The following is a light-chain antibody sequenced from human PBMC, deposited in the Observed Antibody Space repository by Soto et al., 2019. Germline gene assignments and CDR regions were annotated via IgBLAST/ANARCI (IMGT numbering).Light chain of an antibody. CDR2: KAS. V-gene: IGKV1-5*03. CDR1: QSISTW. J-gene: IGKJ4*01. CDR3: QHYNTYPLT. Sequence: DIQMTQSPSTLSASVGDRVTITCRASQSISTWLAWYQQKAGKAPKLLIYKASSLEGGVPSRFSGSGSGTEFNITISSLQPDDFATYYCQHYNTYPLTFVGGTKV.